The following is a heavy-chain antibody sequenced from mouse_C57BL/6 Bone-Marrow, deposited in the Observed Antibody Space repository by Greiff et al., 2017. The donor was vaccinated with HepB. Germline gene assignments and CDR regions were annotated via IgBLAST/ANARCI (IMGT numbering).Heavy chain of an antibody. Sequence: VKLQESGAELARPGASVKLSCKASGYTFTSYGISWVKQRTGQGLEWIGEIYPRSGNTYYNEKFKGKATLTADKSSSTAYMELRSLTSEDSAVYFCARRPLYDYDDGDYWGQGTTLTVSS. CDR2: IYPRSGNT. CDR1: GYTFTSYG. J-gene: IGHJ2*01. D-gene: IGHD2-4*01. V-gene: IGHV1-81*01. CDR3: ARRPLYDYDDGDY.